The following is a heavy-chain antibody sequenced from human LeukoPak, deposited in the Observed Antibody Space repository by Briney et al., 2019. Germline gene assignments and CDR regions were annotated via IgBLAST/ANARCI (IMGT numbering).Heavy chain of an antibody. CDR3: ARFGYVAAVDL. J-gene: IGHJ4*02. CDR2: LTGSGDST. D-gene: IGHD2-15*01. V-gene: IGHV3-23*01. Sequence: GGSLRLSCAGSGFAFSDYAMGWVRQAPGKGLEWVSALTGSGDSTYADSVKGRFTISRDNAKNLLYLQMNSLRAEDTAVYYCARFGYVAAVDLWGQGTLVTVSS. CDR1: GFAFSDYA.